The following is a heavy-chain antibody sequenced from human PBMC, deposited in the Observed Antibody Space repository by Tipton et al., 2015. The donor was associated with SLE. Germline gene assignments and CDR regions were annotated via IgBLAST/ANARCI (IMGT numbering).Heavy chain of an antibody. J-gene: IGHJ4*02. Sequence: SLRLSCAASGFTFSSYEMNWVRQAPGKGLEWVSYISSSGSTIYYADSVKGRFAISRDNAKNSLYLQINSLRAEDTAVYYCARAADVLRYFDYWGQGTLVTVSS. V-gene: IGHV3-48*03. CDR1: GFTFSSYE. CDR2: ISSSGSTI. D-gene: IGHD3-9*01. CDR3: ARAADVLRYFDY.